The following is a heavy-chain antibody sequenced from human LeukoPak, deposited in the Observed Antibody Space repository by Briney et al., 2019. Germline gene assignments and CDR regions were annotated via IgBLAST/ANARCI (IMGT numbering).Heavy chain of an antibody. CDR3: ARDQQQLAFDY. CDR2: INPNSGGT. J-gene: IGHJ4*02. Sequence: ASVRLFCNVSGYTFTGYYMHCVRQAPGQGLEWMGWINPNSGGTNCAQKFQGRVTMTRDTSISTAYMELGRLRSDDTAVYYCARDQQQLAFDYWGQGTLVTVYS. D-gene: IGHD6-13*01. V-gene: IGHV1-2*02. CDR1: GYTFTGYY.